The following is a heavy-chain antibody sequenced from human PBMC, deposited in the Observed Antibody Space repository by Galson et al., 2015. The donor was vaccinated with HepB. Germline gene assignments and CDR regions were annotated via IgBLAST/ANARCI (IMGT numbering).Heavy chain of an antibody. J-gene: IGHJ3*02. D-gene: IGHD6-19*01. CDR3: ARDAAVAVAGTKGDAFDI. CDR1: GGSISSYY. CDR2: IYYSGST. V-gene: IGHV4-59*01. Sequence: SETLSLTCTVSGGSISSYYWSWIRQPPGKGLEWIGYIYYSGSTNYNPSLKSRVTISVDTSKNQFSLKLSSVTAADTAVYYCARDAAVAVAGTKGDAFDIWGQGTMVTVSS.